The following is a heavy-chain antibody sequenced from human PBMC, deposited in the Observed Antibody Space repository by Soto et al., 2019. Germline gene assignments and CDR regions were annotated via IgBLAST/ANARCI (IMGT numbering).Heavy chain of an antibody. Sequence: GGSLRLSCAASGLTFDYYAMHWVRQAPGKGLEWVSGISCNSGSIGYADSVKGRFTISRDNAKNSLYLQMNSLRAEDTALYYCAKGKYYYGLVDYWGQGTLVTVSS. CDR1: GLTFDYYA. CDR3: AKGKYYYGLVDY. J-gene: IGHJ4*02. D-gene: IGHD3-10*01. V-gene: IGHV3-9*01. CDR2: ISCNSGSI.